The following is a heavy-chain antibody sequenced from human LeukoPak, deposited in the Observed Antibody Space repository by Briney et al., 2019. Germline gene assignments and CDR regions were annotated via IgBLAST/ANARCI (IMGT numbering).Heavy chain of an antibody. CDR3: ASTIHGSTSDTEGYYPTWFDP. CDR1: ASVFSGLT. CDR2: ISTSSNYI. V-gene: IGHV3-21*01. J-gene: IGHJ5*01. D-gene: IGHD3-3*01. Sequence: GGSLRLSCSASASVFSGLTMNWFRQSPGKGLEWVSSISTSSNYIFYSDSVKGRFNISRYNTKNSLFLDMTTLRDEDTAVYYCASTIHGSTSDTEGYYPTWFDPWGQGNVVTVSS.